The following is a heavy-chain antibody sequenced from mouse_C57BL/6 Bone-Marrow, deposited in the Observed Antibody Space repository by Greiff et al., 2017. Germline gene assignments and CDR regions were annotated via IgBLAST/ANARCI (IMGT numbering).Heavy chain of an antibody. CDR3: TTWWFPWFAY. J-gene: IGHJ3*01. CDR1: GFNIKDDY. D-gene: IGHD1-1*02. V-gene: IGHV14-4*01. Sequence: EVQLQQSGAELVRPGASVKLSCTASGFNIKDDYMHWVKQRPEQGLEWIGWIDPENGDTEYASQFQGKATITADTSANTDYRQLSSLTSEDTAVYYCTTWWFPWFAYWGQGTLVTVSA. CDR2: IDPENGDT.